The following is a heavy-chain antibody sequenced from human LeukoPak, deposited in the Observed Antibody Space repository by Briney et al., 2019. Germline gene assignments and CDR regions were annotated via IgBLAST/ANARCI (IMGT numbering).Heavy chain of an antibody. CDR1: GFTFSSYW. CDR2: IKSDGSST. D-gene: IGHD6-6*01. J-gene: IGHJ3*02. Sequence: PGGSLRLSCAASGFTFSSYWMSWVRQAPGKGLVWVSRIKSDGSSTSYADSVKGRFTISRDNAKNTLYLQMNSLRAEDTAVYCCARRSAARDAFDIWGQGTMVTGSS. CDR3: ARRSAARDAFDI. V-gene: IGHV3-74*01.